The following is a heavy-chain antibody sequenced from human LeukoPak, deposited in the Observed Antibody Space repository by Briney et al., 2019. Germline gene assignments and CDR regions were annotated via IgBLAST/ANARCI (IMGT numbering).Heavy chain of an antibody. CDR2: IWYDGSNK. Sequence: TGGSLRLSCAASGFNVNNAWMSWVRQAPGKGLEWVAVIWYDGSNKYYADSVKGRFTISRDNSKNTLYLQMNSLRAEDTAVYYCARDKGYWFDPWGQGTLVTVSS. CDR3: ARDKGYWFDP. J-gene: IGHJ5*02. CDR1: GFNVNNAW. V-gene: IGHV3-33*08. D-gene: IGHD6-13*01.